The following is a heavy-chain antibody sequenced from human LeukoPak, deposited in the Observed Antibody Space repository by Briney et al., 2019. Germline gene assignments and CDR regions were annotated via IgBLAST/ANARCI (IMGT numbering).Heavy chain of an antibody. D-gene: IGHD3-22*01. Sequence: GGSLRLSCAASGFTVSSKYMSWVRQAPGKGLEWVSVIYSGGSTYYADSVKGRFTISRDNAKNSLYLQMNSLRAEDTAVYYCARDLQYYYDSSVTEAFDIWGQGTMVTVSS. CDR3: ARDLQYYYDSSVTEAFDI. J-gene: IGHJ3*02. CDR1: GFTVSSKY. CDR2: IYSGGST. V-gene: IGHV3-66*01.